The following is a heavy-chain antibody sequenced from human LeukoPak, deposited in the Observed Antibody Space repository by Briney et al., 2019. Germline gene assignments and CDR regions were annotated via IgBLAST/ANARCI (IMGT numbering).Heavy chain of an antibody. CDR1: GFTFDSYW. D-gene: IGHD1-14*01. J-gene: IGHJ4*02. V-gene: IGHV3-7*01. Sequence: PGGSLRLSCAASGFTFDSYWMSWVRQAPGKGLEWVANIKQDGNEKYYEDSVKGRFTIYRDNAENSLYLQMNSLRAEDTAVYYCTRDPLTQNDYWGQGTLVTVSS. CDR3: TRDPLTQNDY. CDR2: IKQDGNEK.